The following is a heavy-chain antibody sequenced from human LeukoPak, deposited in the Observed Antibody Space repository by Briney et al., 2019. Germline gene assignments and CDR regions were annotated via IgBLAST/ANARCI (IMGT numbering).Heavy chain of an antibody. CDR2: IHTSGTT. J-gene: IGHJ5*02. CDR3: ARRDSSGYYDWFDP. D-gene: IGHD3-22*01. CDR1: GGSISSGSYY. V-gene: IGHV4-61*02. Sequence: SETLSLTCTVSGGSISSGSYYWSWIRQPAGQGLEWIGRIHTSGTTNYNPSLKSRVTISLDTSKNQFSLKLYSVTAADTAVYYCARRDSSGYYDWFDPWGQGALVTVSS.